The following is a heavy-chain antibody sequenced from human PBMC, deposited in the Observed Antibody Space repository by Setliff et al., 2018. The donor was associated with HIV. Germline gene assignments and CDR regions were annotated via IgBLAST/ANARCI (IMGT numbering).Heavy chain of an antibody. Sequence: SETLSLTCVVSGYSISNTGHYWGWIRQPPGKRLEWIGSIYHTGDTYDDPSLKNRVTISRDTSKDRFSLNLRSVTAADTAIYYCARHKTHDYDGNSVYFDFWGQGILVTVSS. J-gene: IGHJ4*02. CDR2: IYHTGDT. CDR1: GYSISNTGHY. CDR3: ARHKTHDYDGNSVYFDF. D-gene: IGHD4-17*01. V-gene: IGHV4-38-2*01.